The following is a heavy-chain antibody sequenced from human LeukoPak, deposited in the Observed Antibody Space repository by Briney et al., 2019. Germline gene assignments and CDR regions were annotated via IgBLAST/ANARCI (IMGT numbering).Heavy chain of an antibody. CDR2: IYYSGST. CDR1: GGSISSSSYY. J-gene: IGHJ5*02. CDR3: ARRFSEYYYGSGSYYGSWFDP. Sequence: PSETLSLTCTVSGGSISSSSYYWGWIRQPPGKGLEWIGSIYYSGSTYYNPSLKSRVIISVDTSKNQFSLKLSSVTATDTAVYYCARRFSEYYYGSGSYYGSWFDPWGQGTLVTVSS. D-gene: IGHD3-10*01. V-gene: IGHV4-39*01.